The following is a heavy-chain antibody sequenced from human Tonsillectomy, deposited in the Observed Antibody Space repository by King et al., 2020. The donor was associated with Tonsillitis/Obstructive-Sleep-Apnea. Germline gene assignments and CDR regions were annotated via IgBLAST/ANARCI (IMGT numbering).Heavy chain of an antibody. D-gene: IGHD2-2*01. Sequence: QLVQSGGGLVQPGGSLRLSCAASGFTFSSYWMSWVRQAPGKGLEWVANIKQDGSEKYYVDSVKGRFTISRDNAKNSLYLQMNSLRAEDTAGYYCARGAVVVPAANLYYFDYWGQGTLVTVSS. CDR1: GFTFSSYW. V-gene: IGHV3-7*04. J-gene: IGHJ4*02. CDR2: IKQDGSEK. CDR3: ARGAVVVPAANLYYFDY.